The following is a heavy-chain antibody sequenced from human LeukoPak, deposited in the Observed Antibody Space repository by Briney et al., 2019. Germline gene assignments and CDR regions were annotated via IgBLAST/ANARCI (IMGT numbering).Heavy chain of an antibody. CDR2: IYYSGST. D-gene: IGHD3-10*01. Sequence: SETLSLTCAVYGGSFSGYYWSWIRQPPGKGLEWIGSIYYSGSTYYNPSLKSRVTISVDTSKNQFSLKLSSVTAADTAVYYCAGPGGGDYWGQGTLVNVSS. V-gene: IGHV4-34*01. J-gene: IGHJ4*02. CDR1: GGSFSGYY. CDR3: AGPGGGDY.